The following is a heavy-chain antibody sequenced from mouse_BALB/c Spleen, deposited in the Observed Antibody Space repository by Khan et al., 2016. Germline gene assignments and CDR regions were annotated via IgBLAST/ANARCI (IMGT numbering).Heavy chain of an antibody. CDR2: IRTKSDNYAT. CDR1: GFTFSTYA. Sequence: EVQLVESGGGLVQPEGSLKLSCAASGFTFSTYAMNWVRQTPGKGLEWVARIRTKSDNYATYYDDSLKDRFTISRDDSRGMVYLQMNNLKNEDTAVYFWVRPPYDHDPAWFAYWGLGTLVTVST. CDR3: VRPPYDHDPAWFAY. J-gene: IGHJ3*01. D-gene: IGHD2-4*01. V-gene: IGHV10-1*02.